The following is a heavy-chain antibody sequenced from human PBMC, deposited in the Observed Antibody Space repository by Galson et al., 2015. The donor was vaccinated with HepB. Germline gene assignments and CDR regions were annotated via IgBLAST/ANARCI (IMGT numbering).Heavy chain of an antibody. CDR3: ARTSGYNYGDYYYYGMDV. CDR1: GFSLTTSAMR. Sequence: ALVKPTQTLTLTCSCSGFSLTTSAMRVSWIRQPPGKALEWLARIDWDDKKFYSTSLRTRLTISKDTSKNQVVLTMTDMDPVDTATYFCARTSGYNYGDYYYYGMDVWGQGTTVTVSS. V-gene: IGHV2-70*04. D-gene: IGHD5-18*01. J-gene: IGHJ6*02. CDR2: IDWDDKK.